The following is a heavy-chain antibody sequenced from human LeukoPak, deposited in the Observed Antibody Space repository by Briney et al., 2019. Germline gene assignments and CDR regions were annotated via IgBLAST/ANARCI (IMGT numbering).Heavy chain of an antibody. J-gene: IGHJ4*02. CDR3: AGDVAVAGNDY. V-gene: IGHV3-30*04. D-gene: IGHD6-19*01. CDR1: GFTFSSYA. CDR2: ISYDGSNK. Sequence: PGRSLRLSCAASGFTFSSYAMHWVRQAPGKGLEWVAVISYDGSNKYYADSVKGRFTISRDNSKNTLYLQMNSLRAEDTAVYYCAGDVAVAGNDYWGQGTLVTVSS.